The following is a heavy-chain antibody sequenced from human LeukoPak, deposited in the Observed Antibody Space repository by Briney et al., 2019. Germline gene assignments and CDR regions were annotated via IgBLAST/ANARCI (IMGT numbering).Heavy chain of an antibody. Sequence: SETLSLTCTVSGGSISSSPYYWGWIRQPPGKGLGWIGSIYYSGTTHYNPSLESRVTISVDTSKNQFSLKLSSVTAADTAVYYCASGGALYGSGSYYNNWFDPWGQGTLVTVSS. CDR1: GGSISSSPYY. D-gene: IGHD3-10*01. CDR2: IYYSGTT. J-gene: IGHJ5*02. V-gene: IGHV4-39*07. CDR3: ASGGALYGSGSYYNNWFDP.